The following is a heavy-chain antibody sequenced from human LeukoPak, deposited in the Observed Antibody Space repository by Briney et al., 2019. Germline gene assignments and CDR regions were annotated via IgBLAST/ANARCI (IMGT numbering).Heavy chain of an antibody. J-gene: IGHJ6*02. Sequence: PSGTLSLTCAISGGSISSNNWWSWIRQPPGKGLEWIGEIYHGGSTNYNPSLKSRVTISVDKSKNQFSLKLTSVTAADTAMYYCARRLAVASYGVDVWGQGTTITVFS. CDR3: ARRLAVASYGVDV. V-gene: IGHV4-4*02. CDR1: GGSISSNNW. D-gene: IGHD6-19*01. CDR2: IYHGGST.